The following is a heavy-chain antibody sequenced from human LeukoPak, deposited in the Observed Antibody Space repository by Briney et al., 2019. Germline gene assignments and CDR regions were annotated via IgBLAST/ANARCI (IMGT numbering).Heavy chain of an antibody. V-gene: IGHV3-30*18. D-gene: IGHD6-13*01. CDR2: IANDGKDK. CDR3: AKEQQVGAAAYYFDS. Sequence: GRSLRLSCAASGFTFSRYGLHWVCKAPGKGLEWVAVIANDGKDKKYADSVKGRFSISRDNSKSTLHLQMNSLRADDTGVYYCAKEQQVGAAAYYFDSWGQGTLVTVPS. CDR1: GFTFSRYG. J-gene: IGHJ4*02.